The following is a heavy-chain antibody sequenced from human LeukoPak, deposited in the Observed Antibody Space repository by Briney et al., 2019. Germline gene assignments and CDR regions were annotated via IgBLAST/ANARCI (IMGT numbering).Heavy chain of an antibody. CDR3: AKATGYLL. CDR1: GFTFSSYE. J-gene: IGHJ4*02. Sequence: GGSLRLSCAASGFTFSSYEMNWVRQAPGKGLEWVSYISSSGSTIYYADSVKGRFTISRDDSENTLYLQMNSLRAEDTAVYYCAKATGYLLWGQGTLVTVSS. V-gene: IGHV3-48*03. CDR2: ISSSGSTI. D-gene: IGHD1-14*01.